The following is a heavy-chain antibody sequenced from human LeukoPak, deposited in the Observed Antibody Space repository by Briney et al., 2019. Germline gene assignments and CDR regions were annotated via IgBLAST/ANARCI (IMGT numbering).Heavy chain of an antibody. CDR3: ARSPDYDSSGYQINY. J-gene: IGHJ4*02. D-gene: IGHD3-22*01. CDR1: GYTFTGYY. CDR2: INSKSGGT. Sequence: ASVTVSCTASGYTFTGYYMHWVRQAPGQGLEWIGCINSKSGGTNYAQKFQRRVTMTRDTSISPAYMELSRLRSDDTAVYYCARSPDYDSSGYQINYWGQGTLVTVSS. V-gene: IGHV1-2*02.